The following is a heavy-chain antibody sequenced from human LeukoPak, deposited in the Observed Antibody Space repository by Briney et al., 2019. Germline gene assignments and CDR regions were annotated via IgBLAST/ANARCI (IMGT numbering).Heavy chain of an antibody. V-gene: IGHV3-7*03. D-gene: IGHD6-6*01. CDR2: IRGDGSVK. Sequence: GGSLRLSCATSGFTLSNVWMSWVRQAPGKGLEWVGNIRGDGSVKFYLDSVKGRFTISRDNTNSVSLQMNNLKAEDTAVYYCGRSVAAPADYWGQGTLVIVSS. J-gene: IGHJ4*02. CDR3: GRSVAAPADY. CDR1: GFTLSNVW.